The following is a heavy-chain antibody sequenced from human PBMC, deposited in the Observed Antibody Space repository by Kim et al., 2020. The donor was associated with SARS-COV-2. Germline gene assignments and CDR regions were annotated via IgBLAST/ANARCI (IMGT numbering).Heavy chain of an antibody. V-gene: IGHV3-48*03. CDR3: ARDQMDYDSSGYYYYYYGMDV. Sequence: GGSLRLSCAASGFNFSSYEMNWVRQAPGKGLEWVSYISSSGSTIYYADSVKGRFTISRDNAKNSLYLQMNSLRAEDTAVYYCARDQMDYDSSGYYYYYYGMDVWGQGTTVTVSS. J-gene: IGHJ6*02. CDR2: ISSSGSTI. D-gene: IGHD3-22*01. CDR1: GFNFSSYE.